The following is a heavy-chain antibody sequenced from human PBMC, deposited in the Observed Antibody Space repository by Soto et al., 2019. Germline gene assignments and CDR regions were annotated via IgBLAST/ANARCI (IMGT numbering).Heavy chain of an antibody. CDR1: GYIFHNYG. J-gene: IGHJ6*04. CDR2: ISDYNGNT. Sequence: QVQLVQSGAEVKKPGASVKVSCKTSGYIFHNYGISWVRQAPGQGLEWMGWISDYNGNTKYAQKFQGRVTMATDTSTRTAYMELRSLRSDDTDVYYCAIEGYYSGSESYSPPRYYGMDVWGKGTTVTVSS. V-gene: IGHV1-18*01. D-gene: IGHD3-10*01. CDR3: AIEGYYSGSESYSPPRYYGMDV.